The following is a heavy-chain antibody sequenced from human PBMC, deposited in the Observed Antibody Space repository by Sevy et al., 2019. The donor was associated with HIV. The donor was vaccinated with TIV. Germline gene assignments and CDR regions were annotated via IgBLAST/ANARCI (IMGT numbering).Heavy chain of an antibody. CDR1: GFNFSIYG. D-gene: IGHD4-17*01. V-gene: IGHV3-33*01. J-gene: IGHJ4*02. CDR2: IYYDESSQ. CDR3: VRGRDYGNFDY. Sequence: GGSLRLSCAASGFNFSIYGMHWVRQAQGKGLEWVALIYYDESSQYYADSVKGRFTISRDNSKNTLYLQMNSLRVEDTALYYCVRGRDYGNFDYWGQGTLVTVSS.